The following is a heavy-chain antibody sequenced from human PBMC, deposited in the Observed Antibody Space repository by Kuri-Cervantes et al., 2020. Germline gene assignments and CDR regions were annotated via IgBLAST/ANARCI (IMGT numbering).Heavy chain of an antibody. CDR2: ISWNSGSI. V-gene: IGHV3-9*01. CDR1: GFTFDDYA. Sequence: GGSLRLSCAASGFTFDDYAMHWVRQAPGKGLEWVSGISWNSGSIGYADSVKGRFTISRDNAKNSLYLQMNSVRAEDTAIYYCTRLAILNSAWAYDYWGQGALVTVSS. J-gene: IGHJ4*02. CDR3: TRLAILNSAWAYDY. D-gene: IGHD2-21*01.